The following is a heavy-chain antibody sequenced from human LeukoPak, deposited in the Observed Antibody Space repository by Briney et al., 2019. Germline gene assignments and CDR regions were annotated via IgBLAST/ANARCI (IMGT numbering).Heavy chain of an antibody. J-gene: IGHJ4*02. Sequence: GGSLRLSCTASGFTFSSSAMHWVRQAPGKGLEYVSGISSNGGSTHYTDAVKGRVTISRDNSKNTLYLQMSSLRAEHTAVYDCVKDITLRGINRYDRFDYWGQGTRVTVSS. D-gene: IGHD3-22*01. CDR1: GFTFSSSA. CDR3: VKDITLRGINRYDRFDY. V-gene: IGHV3-64D*06. CDR2: ISSNGGST.